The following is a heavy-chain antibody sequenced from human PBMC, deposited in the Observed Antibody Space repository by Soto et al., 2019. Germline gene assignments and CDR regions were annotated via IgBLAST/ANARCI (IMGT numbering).Heavy chain of an antibody. CDR3: ARVLNYDFWSGYYFDY. Sequence: SETLSLTCTVSGGSISSSSSYWGWIRQPPEKGLEWIGSIYYSGSTNYNPSLKSRVTMSVDTSKNQFSLKLSSVTAADTAVYYCARVLNYDFWSGYYFDYWGQGTLVTVSS. D-gene: IGHD3-3*01. CDR1: GGSISSSSSY. J-gene: IGHJ4*02. V-gene: IGHV4-39*01. CDR2: IYYSGST.